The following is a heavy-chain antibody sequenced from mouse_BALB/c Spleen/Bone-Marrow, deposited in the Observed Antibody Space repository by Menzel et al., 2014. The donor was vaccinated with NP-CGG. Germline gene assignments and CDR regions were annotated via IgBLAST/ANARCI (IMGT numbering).Heavy chain of an antibody. Sequence: QVQLQQSGAELVKPGASVKLSCKASGYTFTSYWIHRVKLRPGQGLEWIGEINPSNGRTNYNEKFKNKATLTVDKSSSTAYIQLSSLTSEDSAVYYCARYDGPAWFAYWGQGTLVTVSA. CDR1: GYTFTSYW. CDR2: INPSNGRT. V-gene: IGHV1S81*02. D-gene: IGHD2-3*01. CDR3: ARYDGPAWFAY. J-gene: IGHJ3*01.